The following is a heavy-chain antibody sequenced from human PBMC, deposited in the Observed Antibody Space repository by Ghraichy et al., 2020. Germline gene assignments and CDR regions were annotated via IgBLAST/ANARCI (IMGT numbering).Heavy chain of an antibody. CDR1: GFRLSEYW. D-gene: IGHD2-15*01. CDR3: VRDFTATVLGGYIDRLDY. J-gene: IGHJ4*01. Sequence: GGSLRLSCEASGFRLSEYWMTWVRQAPGKGLEWVANINRDGGDKNYVDSVKGRFTISRDNAENSLYLEMNSLRDEDTAVYYCVRDFTATVLGGYIDRLDYWGHGTLVTVSS. CDR2: INRDGGDK. V-gene: IGHV3-7*01.